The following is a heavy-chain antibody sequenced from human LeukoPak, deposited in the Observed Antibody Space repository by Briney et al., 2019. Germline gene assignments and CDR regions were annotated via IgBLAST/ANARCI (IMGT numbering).Heavy chain of an antibody. CDR2: INHSGST. V-gene: IGHV4-34*01. CDR3: ARANDYAHDY. J-gene: IGHJ4*02. D-gene: IGHD4-17*01. CDR1: GGSFSGYY. Sequence: SETLSLACAVYGGSFSGYYWSWIRQPPGKGLEWIGEINHSGSTNYNPSLKSRVTISVDTSKNQSSLKLSSVTAADTAVYYCARANDYAHDYWGQGTLVTVSS.